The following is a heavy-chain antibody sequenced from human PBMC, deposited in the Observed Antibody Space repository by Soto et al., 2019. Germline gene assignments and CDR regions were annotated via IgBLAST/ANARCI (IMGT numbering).Heavy chain of an antibody. CDR1: GFTFNTYW. CDR3: ARDPPYGSGTSQNYGMDV. D-gene: IGHD3-10*01. V-gene: IGHV3-7*04. J-gene: IGHJ6*02. CDR2: IKQDGSET. Sequence: EVQLVESGGGLVQPGGSLRLSCAASGFTFNTYWRTWVRQAPGKGLEWVANIKQDGSETYYVDSVKGRFTISRDNAKNSLYLQMNSLRAEDTAVYYCARDPPYGSGTSQNYGMDVWGQGTTVTVSS.